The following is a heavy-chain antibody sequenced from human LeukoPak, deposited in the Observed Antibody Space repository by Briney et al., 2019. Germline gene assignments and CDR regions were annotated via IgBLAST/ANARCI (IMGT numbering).Heavy chain of an antibody. D-gene: IGHD2-8*01. CDR1: GFTFSSSV. J-gene: IGHJ4*02. V-gene: IGHV3-23*01. CDR3: AKAENGLDY. Sequence: GGSLRLSCAASGFTFSSSVMSWVRQAPGKGLEWVSSITGSGGSTYYADSVKGRFSISRDNSKNTLYLQMNSLRGEDTAVYYCAKAENGLDYWGQGTLVTVSS. CDR2: ITGSGGST.